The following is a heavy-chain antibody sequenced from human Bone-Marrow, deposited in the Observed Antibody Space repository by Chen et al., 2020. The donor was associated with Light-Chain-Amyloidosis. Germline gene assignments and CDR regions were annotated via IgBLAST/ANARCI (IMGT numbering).Heavy chain of an antibody. J-gene: IGHJ5*02. V-gene: IGHV3-49*04. Sequence: EVQLVESGGGLVQPGRSLRLSCTASGFTFGDYAMSWVRQAPGKGLEWVGFIRSKAYGGTTEYAASVKGRFTISRDDSKSIAYLQMNSLKTKDTAVYYCAGDVPSKARFLEWVGFDPWGQGTLVTVSS. D-gene: IGHD3-3*01. CDR2: IRSKAYGGTT. CDR1: GFTFGDYA. CDR3: AGDVPSKARFLEWVGFDP.